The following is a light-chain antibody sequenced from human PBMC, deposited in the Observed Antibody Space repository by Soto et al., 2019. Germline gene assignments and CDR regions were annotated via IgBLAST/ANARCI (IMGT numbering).Light chain of an antibody. CDR3: QQYAGSPTT. J-gene: IGKJ1*01. CDR1: QSVGNAF. Sequence: EIVVTQSPGTLSLSAGERATLSCRTSQSVGNAFIGLYQQKPGQAPRFLMYGTSGRATGTPDRFSGSGSGTDFTLTISRLEPEDFAVYYCQQYAGSPTTFGQGTKVEIK. CDR2: GTS. V-gene: IGKV3-20*01.